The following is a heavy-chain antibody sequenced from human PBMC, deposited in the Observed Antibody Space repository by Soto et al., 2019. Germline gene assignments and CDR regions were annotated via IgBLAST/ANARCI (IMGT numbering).Heavy chain of an antibody. V-gene: IGHV1-18*01. CDR2: ITAHNGNT. CDR1: GDTFTIYG. CDR3: ARDLDGSGSYYTDY. Sequence: ASVKVSCKASGDTFTIYGISWVRQAPGQGLEWMGWITAHNGNTNYAQKVPDRVTITTDTATSRAYMELRSMRTDDTAVYYCARDLDGSGSYYTDYWSQGTLVTVSS. J-gene: IGHJ4*02. D-gene: IGHD3-10*01.